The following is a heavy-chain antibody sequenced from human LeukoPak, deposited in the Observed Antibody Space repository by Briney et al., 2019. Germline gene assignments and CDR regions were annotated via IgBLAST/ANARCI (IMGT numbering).Heavy chain of an antibody. CDR3: ARPVSDFWSGYLYYYYYMDV. D-gene: IGHD3-3*01. J-gene: IGHJ6*03. CDR2: ICYSGST. Sequence: PSETLSLTCTVSGGSISSSSYYWGWIRQPPGKGLEWIGSICYSGSTYYNPSLKSRVTISVDTSKNQFSLKLSSVTAADTAVYYCARPVSDFWSGYLYYYYYMDVWGKGTTVTVSS. CDR1: GGSISSSSYY. V-gene: IGHV4-39*01.